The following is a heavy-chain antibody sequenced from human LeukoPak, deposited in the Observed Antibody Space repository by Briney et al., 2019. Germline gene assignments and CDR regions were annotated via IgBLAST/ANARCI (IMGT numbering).Heavy chain of an antibody. CDR1: GGSISSYY. D-gene: IGHD5-12*01. V-gene: IGHV4-59*08. Sequence: SETLSLTCTVSGGSISSYYWSWIRQPPGKGLEWIGYIYYSGSTNYNPSLKSRVTISVDTSKNQFSLKLSSVTAADTAVYYCARHSRWLRLIYDYGARETLATVSS. CDR3: ARHSRWLRLIYDY. CDR2: IYYSGST. J-gene: IGHJ4*02.